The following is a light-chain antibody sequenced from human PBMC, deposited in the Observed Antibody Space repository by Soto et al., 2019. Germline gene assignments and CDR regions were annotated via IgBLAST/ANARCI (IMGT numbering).Light chain of an antibody. CDR1: QSISTF. V-gene: IGKV1-39*01. CDR2: AAS. J-gene: IGKJ4*01. CDR3: QQSYSTPLT. Sequence: DVQMTQSPSSLSASVGDRVTITCRASQSISTFLNWYHQKPGKVPKLLIYAASSLESGVPSTFSGSGSGTDFTLTISSLRPEDFATYYCQQSYSTPLTFGGGTKVEIK.